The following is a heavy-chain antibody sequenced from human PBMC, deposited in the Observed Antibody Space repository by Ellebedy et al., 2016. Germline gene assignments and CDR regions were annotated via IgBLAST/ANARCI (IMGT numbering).Heavy chain of an antibody. Sequence: GGSLRLSXAASGFTFSSYSMNWVRQAPGKGLEWVSSISSSSSYIYYADSVKGRFTISRDNAKNSLYLQMNSLRAEDTAVYYCARDWRDTAMVIDYWGQGTLVTVSS. CDR3: ARDWRDTAMVIDY. V-gene: IGHV3-21*01. CDR1: GFTFSSYS. D-gene: IGHD5-18*01. CDR2: ISSSSSYI. J-gene: IGHJ4*02.